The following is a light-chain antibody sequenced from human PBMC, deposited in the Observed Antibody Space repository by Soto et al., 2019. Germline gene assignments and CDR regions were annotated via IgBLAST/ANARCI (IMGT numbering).Light chain of an antibody. V-gene: IGLV1-40*01. CDR2: GNS. J-gene: IGLJ2*01. Sequence: QAVVTQPPSVSGAPGQRVTISCTGSSSNIGAGYDVHWYQQLPGTAHKLLIYGNSNRPSGVPVRFSGSKSGTSASLAITGLQAEDEAEYYCQSYDSSLSGAVFGGGTKLTVL. CDR1: SSNIGAGYD. CDR3: QSYDSSLSGAV.